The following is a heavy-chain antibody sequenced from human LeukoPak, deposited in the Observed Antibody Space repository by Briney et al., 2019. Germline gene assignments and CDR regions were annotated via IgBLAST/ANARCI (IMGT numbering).Heavy chain of an antibody. Sequence: GGSLRLSCAASGFPSNTYPMHWVRQAPGKGLEWVALVSSGGNSKYYADSVKGRFTISRDNSKDMLYLQVDSLRTEDTAIYYCARGGYIDALNCWGRGTLVTVSS. V-gene: IGHV3-30*04. D-gene: IGHD5-24*01. CDR2: VSSGGNSK. CDR1: GFPSNTYP. CDR3: ARGGYIDALNC. J-gene: IGHJ4*02.